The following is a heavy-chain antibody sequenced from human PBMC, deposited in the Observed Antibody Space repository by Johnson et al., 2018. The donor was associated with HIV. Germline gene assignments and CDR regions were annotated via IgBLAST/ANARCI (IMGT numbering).Heavy chain of an antibody. Sequence: EVQLVESGGGLVQPGRSLRLSCAASGFTVDDYAMHWVLQAPGKGLEWVSGISWNSGSIGYADSVKGRFTISRDNAKNSLYLQMNSLRAEDTAVYYCARDRGAARDAFDIWGQGTMVTLSS. J-gene: IGHJ3*02. CDR2: ISWNSGSI. V-gene: IGHV3-9*01. D-gene: IGHD6-6*01. CDR1: GFTVDDYA. CDR3: ARDRGAARDAFDI.